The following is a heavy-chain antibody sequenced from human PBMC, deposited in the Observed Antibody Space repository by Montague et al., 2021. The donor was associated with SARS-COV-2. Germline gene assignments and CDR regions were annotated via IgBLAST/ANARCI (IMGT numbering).Heavy chain of an antibody. V-gene: IGHV4-59*01. CDR1: GDSISTYY. J-gene: IGHJ3*02. CDR2: IYYNGYT. Sequence: ETLSLTCTVSGDSISTYYWSWIRQPPGKGLEWIGYIYYNGYTNYNPSLKSRVTISVDTSKNQFSLRLSSVTAADTAVYFCARGGATYYYDSSGYVNAFDTWGQGTMVTVSS. CDR3: ARGGATYYYDSSGYVNAFDT. D-gene: IGHD3-22*01.